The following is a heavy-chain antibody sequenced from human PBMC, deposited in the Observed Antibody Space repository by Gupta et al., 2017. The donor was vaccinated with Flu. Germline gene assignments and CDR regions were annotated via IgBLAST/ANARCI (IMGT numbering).Heavy chain of an antibody. Sequence: EVKLLESGGGLVQPGGSLRLSCVTSGLPFSNYAMSWVRQAPGKGLEWISAISSRGSEIFYEDSVKGRFTISRDDYKNTLYLQINSLRAEDTAVYYCAKWFPQYYYGSSGYHLDYWGQGTLVTVSS. CDR1: GLPFSNYA. D-gene: IGHD3-22*01. J-gene: IGHJ4*02. CDR2: ISSRGSEI. V-gene: IGHV3-23*01. CDR3: AKWFPQYYYGSSGYHLDY.